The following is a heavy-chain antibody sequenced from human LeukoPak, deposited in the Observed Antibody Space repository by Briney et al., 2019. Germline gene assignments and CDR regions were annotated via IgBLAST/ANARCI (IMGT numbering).Heavy chain of an antibody. CDR2: ISYDGSNK. D-gene: IGHD6-19*01. CDR3: ARDAGRIAVAGRALYYFDY. J-gene: IGHJ4*02. Sequence: GGSLRLSCAASGFTFSSYAMHWVRQAPGKGLEWVAVISYDGSNKYYADSVKGRFTISRDNSKNTLYLQMNSLRAEDTAVYYCARDAGRIAVAGRALYYFDYWGQGTLVTVSS. V-gene: IGHV3-30*04. CDR1: GFTFSSYA.